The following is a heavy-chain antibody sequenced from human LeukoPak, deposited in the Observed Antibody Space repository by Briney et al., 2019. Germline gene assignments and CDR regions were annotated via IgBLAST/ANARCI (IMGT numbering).Heavy chain of an antibody. D-gene: IGHD3-16*01. Sequence: GGSLRLSCAASGFTFSGSAMHWVRQASGKGLEWVGRIRSKANSYATAYAASVKGRFTISRDDSKNTAYLQMNSLRAEDTAVYYCARQSLTFGGAMWFDPWGQGTLVTVSS. CDR1: GFTFSGSA. CDR3: ARQSLTFGGAMWFDP. CDR2: IRSKANSYAT. V-gene: IGHV3-73*01. J-gene: IGHJ5*02.